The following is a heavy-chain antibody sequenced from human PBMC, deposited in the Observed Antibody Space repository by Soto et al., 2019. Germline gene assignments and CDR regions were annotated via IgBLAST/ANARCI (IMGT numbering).Heavy chain of an antibody. CDR3: ARDPRGHYSFDS. V-gene: IGHV3-7*03. Sequence: SGGSLRLSCAASGFIFSSFGMHWVRQAPGKGLEWVANIKQDGSEKYYVDSVKGRFIISRDNAKNSLFLQMSSLRVDDTAMYYCARDPRGHYSFDSWGQGTQVTVSS. CDR1: GFIFSSFG. D-gene: IGHD2-21*01. J-gene: IGHJ5*01. CDR2: IKQDGSEK.